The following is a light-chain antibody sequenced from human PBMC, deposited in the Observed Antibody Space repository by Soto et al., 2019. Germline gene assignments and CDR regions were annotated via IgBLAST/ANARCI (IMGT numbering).Light chain of an antibody. V-gene: IGKV4-1*01. Sequence: DIVMTQSPDSLAVSLGERATINCKSSQSVLHSSHNENYLVWYQQKPGQPPKLLIYWASTRESGVPDRFSGSGSVTDFTLTISGLQAEDVAVYYCQQYYSTPYTFGQGTKLEIK. CDR1: QSVLHSSHNENY. CDR2: WAS. J-gene: IGKJ2*01. CDR3: QQYYSTPYT.